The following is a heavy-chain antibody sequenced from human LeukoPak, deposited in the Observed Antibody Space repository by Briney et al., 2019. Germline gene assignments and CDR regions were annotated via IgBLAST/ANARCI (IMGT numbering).Heavy chain of an antibody. V-gene: IGHV1-18*01. CDR3: AREGAYYYDSSGYYFEGDY. D-gene: IGHD3-22*01. CDR1: GYTFTSYG. Sequence: ASVKVSCKASGYTFTSYGISWVRQAPGQGLEWMGWISAYNGNTNYAQKLQGRVTMTTDTSTSTAYMELRSLRSDDTAVYYCAREGAYYYDSSGYYFEGDYWGQGTLVTVSS. J-gene: IGHJ4*02. CDR2: ISAYNGNT.